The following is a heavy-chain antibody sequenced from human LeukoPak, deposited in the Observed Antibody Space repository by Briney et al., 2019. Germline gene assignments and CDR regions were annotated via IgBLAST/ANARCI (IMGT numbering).Heavy chain of an antibody. V-gene: IGHV3-7*01. D-gene: IGHD1-1*01. CDR3: ANQAYIRFDY. J-gene: IGHJ4*02. CDR1: GFAFSSNW. Sequence: PGGSLRLSCTASGFAFSSNWMSWVRQAPGRGLELVANISPDGSGKYCMDSVKGRCAISRDNARSSLDLQLNSLRVEDTAVYFCANQAYIRFDYWGQGTLVTVSS. CDR2: ISPDGSGK.